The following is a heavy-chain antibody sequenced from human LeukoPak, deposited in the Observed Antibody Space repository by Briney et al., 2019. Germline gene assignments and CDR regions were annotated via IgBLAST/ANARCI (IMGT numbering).Heavy chain of an antibody. Sequence: GGSLRLSCTASGFTFSSSTMSWVRQAPGKRPEWVSGILNNDIGGNAYYADAVKGRFTISRDNAKNPLYLQMNSLRAEDTALYYCAKDPSYDYDSSGPFDPWGQGTLVTVSS. D-gene: IGHD3-22*01. CDR3: AKDPSYDYDSSGPFDP. CDR1: GFTFSSST. V-gene: IGHV3-23*01. J-gene: IGHJ5*02. CDR2: ILNNDIGGNA.